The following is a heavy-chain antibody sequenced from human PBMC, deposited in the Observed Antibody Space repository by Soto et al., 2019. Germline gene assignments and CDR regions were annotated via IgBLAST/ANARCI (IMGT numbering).Heavy chain of an antibody. CDR2: INHLTTT. J-gene: IGHJ4*02. V-gene: IGHV4-34*01. CDR1: GGSFGSYH. Sequence: SETLSLTCHVYGGSFGSYHCSWIRQTPGKGLESIGEINHLTTTNYNPSLKRRVIISLDTPKNQCSLKLSSVTAADTAVYYCARGYDTALAPIFWGQGILVTVSA. CDR3: ARGYDTALAPIF. D-gene: IGHD5-18*01.